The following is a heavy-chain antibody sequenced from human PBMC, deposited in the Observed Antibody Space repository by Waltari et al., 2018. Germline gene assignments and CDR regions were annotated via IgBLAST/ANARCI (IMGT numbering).Heavy chain of an antibody. D-gene: IGHD6-19*01. V-gene: IGHV6-1*01. J-gene: IGHJ4*02. CDR2: TNYRCKWYN. CDR3: AREGGRYGMSY. CDR1: GDSVSSNSAA. Sequence: QVQLQQSGPGLVKPSQTLSLTCAISGDSVSSNSAAWHWFRQAPSRGLEGLGRTNYRCKWYNDYAVSVKSRITINPDTSKNQFSLQLNSVTPEDTAVYYCAREGGRYGMSYWGQGTLVTVSS.